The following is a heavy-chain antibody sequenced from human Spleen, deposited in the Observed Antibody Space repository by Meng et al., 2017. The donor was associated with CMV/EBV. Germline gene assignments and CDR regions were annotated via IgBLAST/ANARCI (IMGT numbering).Heavy chain of an antibody. CDR2: ISAYNGNT. CDR1: GYNFPWYG. CDR3: ASAPPHLSSFDY. V-gene: IGHV1-18*01. Sequence: CKASGYNFPWYGISRGREAPGQGLEWTGWISAYNGNTNYAQKIQGRVTMTTDTSTSTAYLELSSPSSDDTAVYYSASAPPHLSSFDYWGQGTLVTVSS. D-gene: IGHD1-26*01. J-gene: IGHJ4*02.